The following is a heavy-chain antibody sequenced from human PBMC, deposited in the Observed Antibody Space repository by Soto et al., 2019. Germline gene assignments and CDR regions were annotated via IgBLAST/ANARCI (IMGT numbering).Heavy chain of an antibody. D-gene: IGHD3-3*01. CDR1: GGSFSGYY. Sequence: SETLSLTCAVYGGSFSGYYWSWIRQPPGKGLEWIGEINHSGSTNYNPSLKSRVTISVDTSKNQFSLKLSSVTAADTAVYYCARGRLRFLGPPYYGMDVWGQGTTVTVPS. CDR3: ARGRLRFLGPPYYGMDV. V-gene: IGHV4-34*01. J-gene: IGHJ6*02. CDR2: INHSGST.